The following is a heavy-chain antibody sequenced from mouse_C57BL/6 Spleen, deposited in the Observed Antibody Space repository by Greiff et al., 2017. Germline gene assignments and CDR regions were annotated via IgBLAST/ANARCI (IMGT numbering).Heavy chain of an antibody. CDR3: ARAHYYGSSPFAY. D-gene: IGHD1-1*01. CDR1: GYTFTSYW. V-gene: IGHV1-50*01. CDR2: IDPSDSYT. J-gene: IGHJ3*01. Sequence: VQLQQSGAELVKPGASVKLSCKASGYTFTSYWMQWVKQRPGQGLEWIGEIDPSDSYTNYNQKFKGKATLTVDTSSSTAYMQLSSLTSEDSAVYYCARAHYYGSSPFAYWGQGTLVTVSA.